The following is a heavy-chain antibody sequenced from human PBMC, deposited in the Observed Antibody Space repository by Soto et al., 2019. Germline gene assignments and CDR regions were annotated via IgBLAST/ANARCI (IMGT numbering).Heavy chain of an antibody. CDR1: GLTFDNYA. CDR3: ASRGRYYFDH. Sequence: GGSLRLSCAASGLTFDNYAMSWVRQAPGKGLEWVSTIGTSVSNTYYTDSVKGRFTISRDNSRGTLSLQMNSLRAEDTAVYYCASRGRYYFDHWGQGTLVTVSS. V-gene: IGHV3-23*01. CDR2: IGTSVSNT. J-gene: IGHJ4*02.